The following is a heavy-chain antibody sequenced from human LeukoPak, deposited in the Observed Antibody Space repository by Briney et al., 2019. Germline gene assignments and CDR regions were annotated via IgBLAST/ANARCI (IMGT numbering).Heavy chain of an antibody. Sequence: ASVKVSCKASGYTFTGYYMHWVRQAPGQGLEWMGWINPNSGGTNYAQKFQGRVTMTRDTSISTAYMELSRLRSDDTAVYYCARDLDGLGSRPDAFDIWGQGTMVTVSS. CDR1: GYTFTGYY. CDR2: INPNSGGT. J-gene: IGHJ3*02. D-gene: IGHD5-24*01. CDR3: ARDLDGLGSRPDAFDI. V-gene: IGHV1-2*02.